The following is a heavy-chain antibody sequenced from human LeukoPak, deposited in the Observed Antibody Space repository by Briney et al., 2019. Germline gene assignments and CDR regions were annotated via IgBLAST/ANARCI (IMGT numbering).Heavy chain of an antibody. J-gene: IGHJ6*03. CDR2: ITGGADST. V-gene: IGHV3-43*02. CDR1: GFTFDDYA. Sequence: GGSLRLSCAASGFTFDDYAMHWFRHAPGKGLEWVSLITGGADSTYYADSVKGRFTISRDNSKNSLYLQMNSLRTEDTALYYCAKAHGSGNYYFYYMDIWGKGTTVTVSS. D-gene: IGHD3-10*01. CDR3: AKAHGSGNYYFYYMDI.